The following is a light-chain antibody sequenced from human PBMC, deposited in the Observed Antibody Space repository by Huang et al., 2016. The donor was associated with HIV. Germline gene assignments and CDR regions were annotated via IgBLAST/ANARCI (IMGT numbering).Light chain of an antibody. CDR3: QKYNSAPIT. V-gene: IGKV1-27*01. J-gene: IGKJ3*01. Sequence: DIQMTQSPSSLSASVGDRVTITCRASQGISNYLAWYQQKSGKVPKLLIYAASTLQSGVPALFSGSGSGTHFTLTISSLQPEDVATYYYQKYNSAPITFGPGTKVDIK. CDR2: AAS. CDR1: QGISNY.